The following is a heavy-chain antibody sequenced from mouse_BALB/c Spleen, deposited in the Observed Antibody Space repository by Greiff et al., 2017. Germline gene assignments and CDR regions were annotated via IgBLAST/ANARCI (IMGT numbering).Heavy chain of an antibody. V-gene: IGHV14-3*02. Sequence: VQLKESGAELVKPGASVKLSCTASGFNIKDTYMHWVKQRPEQGLEWIGRIDPANGNTKYDPKFQGKATITADTSSNTAYLQLSSLTSEDTAVYYCAPHYDYDWEYFDYWGQGTTLTVSS. D-gene: IGHD2-4*01. CDR1: GFNIKDTY. CDR2: IDPANGNT. CDR3: APHYDYDWEYFDY. J-gene: IGHJ2*01.